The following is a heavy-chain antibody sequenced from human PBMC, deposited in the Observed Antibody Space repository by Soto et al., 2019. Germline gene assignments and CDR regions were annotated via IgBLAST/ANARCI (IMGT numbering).Heavy chain of an antibody. CDR3: ARRYGWAFDI. V-gene: IGHV4-59*08. Sequence: QVQLQESGPGLVKPSETLSLTCTVSGGSISSYYWSWVRQPPGKGLEWIGYIYYSGSTNYNPSLTSRATISVDTSKKQSSLKLSSVAAADTAVYYCARRYGWAFDIWGQGTMVTVSS. CDR1: GGSISSYY. J-gene: IGHJ3*02. D-gene: IGHD3-16*01. CDR2: IYYSGST.